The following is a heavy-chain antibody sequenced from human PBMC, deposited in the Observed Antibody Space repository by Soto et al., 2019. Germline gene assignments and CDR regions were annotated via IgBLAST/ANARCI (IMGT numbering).Heavy chain of an antibody. D-gene: IGHD2-8*01. J-gene: IGHJ4*02. CDR3: ANRNVYSFDD. CDR1: GFSFSNFG. Sequence: GVSLRLSCAASGFSFSNFGMSWFRQAPGEGLEWVASITDSGGSTFHADSVKARFPISRDNSKNTLYLQMNNLRAEDTAVYFCANRNVYSFDDWGQGTLVIVSS. V-gene: IGHV3-23*01. CDR2: ITDSGGST.